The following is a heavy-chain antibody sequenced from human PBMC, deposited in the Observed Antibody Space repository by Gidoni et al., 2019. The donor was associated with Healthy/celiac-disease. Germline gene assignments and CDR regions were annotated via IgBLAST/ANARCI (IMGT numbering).Heavy chain of an antibody. V-gene: IGHV4-39*01. CDR2: IYYSGST. CDR1: GGSISSSSYY. D-gene: IGHD2-2*02. J-gene: IGHJ3*02. CDR3: ASLLGYCSSTSCYTLAFDI. Sequence: QLQLQESGPGLVKPSETLSLTCTVSGGSISSSSYYCGWIRQPPGKGLVGNGSIYYSGSTYYNPSLKSRVTISVDTSKNQFSLKLSSVTAADTAVYYCASLLGYCSSTSCYTLAFDIWGQGTMVTVSS.